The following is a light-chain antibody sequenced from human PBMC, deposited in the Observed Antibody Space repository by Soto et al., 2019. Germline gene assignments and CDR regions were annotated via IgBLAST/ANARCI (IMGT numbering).Light chain of an antibody. CDR1: QTIRSY. CDR2: AGS. CDR3: QQSYSAPPLT. J-gene: IGKJ4*01. V-gene: IGKV1-39*01. Sequence: DIQMTQSPSSLSASVGDRVTLTCRASQTIRSYLNWYQQKPGKAPKLLIYAGSSLQSGVPSRFSGSGSGTDFTLTISSLQPEDFATYYCQQSYSAPPLTFGGGTKVDIK.